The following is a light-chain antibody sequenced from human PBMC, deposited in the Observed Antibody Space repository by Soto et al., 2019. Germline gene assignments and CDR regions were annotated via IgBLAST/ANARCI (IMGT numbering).Light chain of an antibody. CDR3: QKYNSAPPLT. CDR1: MDISNY. CDR2: AAS. V-gene: IGKV1-27*01. J-gene: IGKJ4*01. Sequence: DIQMTQSPSSLSASVGDRITITCRTRMDISNYLAWYQQKPGKVPKLLIYAASTLQSGVPSRFSGSGSGTDFTLTISSLQPEDVATYYCQKYNSAPPLTFGGGTKVEIK.